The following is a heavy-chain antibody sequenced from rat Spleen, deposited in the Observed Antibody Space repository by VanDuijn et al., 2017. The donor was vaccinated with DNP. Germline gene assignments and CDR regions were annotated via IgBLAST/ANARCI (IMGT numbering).Heavy chain of an antibody. CDR3: ARLTEGMDY. Sequence: EVQLVESGGGLVQPGRSLKLSCAASGFTFSDYYMAWVRQAPKKGLELVAAISYEGSSTYYGDSVKGRFTISRDNAKSSLYLQMDSLRSEDTATYYCARLTEGMDYWGQGVMVTVSS. V-gene: IGHV5-22*01. D-gene: IGHD1-11*01. CDR1: GFTFSDYY. J-gene: IGHJ2*01. CDR2: ISYEGSST.